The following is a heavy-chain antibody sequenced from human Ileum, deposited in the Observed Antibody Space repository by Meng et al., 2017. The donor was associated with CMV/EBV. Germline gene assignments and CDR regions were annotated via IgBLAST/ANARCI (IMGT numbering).Heavy chain of an antibody. J-gene: IGHJ4*02. Sequence: QLQKWGAGLVNTSETLSLPLYVSGGSISNYYWSWIRQPAGKGLEWIAHIYTSGNTNYNPSLKSRVTMSVDTSRNQFSLKLTSVTAADTAVYYCARNYGSGNWNFFHYWGQGTLVTVSS. CDR3: ARNYGSGNWNFFHY. CDR1: GGSISNYY. CDR2: IYTSGNT. D-gene: IGHD3-10*01. V-gene: IGHV4-4*07.